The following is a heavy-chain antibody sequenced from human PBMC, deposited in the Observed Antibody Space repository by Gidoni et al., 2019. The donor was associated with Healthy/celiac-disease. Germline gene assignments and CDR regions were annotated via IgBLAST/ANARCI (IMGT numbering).Heavy chain of an antibody. D-gene: IGHD3-22*01. CDR1: GFTFSNAW. CDR3: TTDDYYYYDSSGYPVVSLDY. V-gene: IGHV3-15*07. Sequence: EVQLVESGGGLVKPGGSLRLYCAASGFTFSNAWMNWVRQAPGKGLEWVGRIKSKTDGGTTDYAAPVKGRFTISRDDSKNTLYLQMNSLKTEDTAVYYCTTDDYYYYDSSGYPVVSLDYWGQGTLVTVSS. J-gene: IGHJ4*02. CDR2: IKSKTDGGTT.